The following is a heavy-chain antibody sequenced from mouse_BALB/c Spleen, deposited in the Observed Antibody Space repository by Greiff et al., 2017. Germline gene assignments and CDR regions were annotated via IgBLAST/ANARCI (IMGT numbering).Heavy chain of an antibody. V-gene: IGHV5-6*01. J-gene: IGHJ4*01. CDR2: ISSGGSYT. Sequence: EVQLVESGGDLVKPGGSLKLSCAASGFTFSSYGMSWVRQTPDKRLEWVATISSGGSYTYYPDSVKGRFTISRDNAKNTLYLQMSSLKSEDTAMYYCARHGDSKDYAMDYWGQGTSVTVSS. CDR1: GFTFSSYG. D-gene: IGHD2-5*01. CDR3: ARHGDSKDYAMDY.